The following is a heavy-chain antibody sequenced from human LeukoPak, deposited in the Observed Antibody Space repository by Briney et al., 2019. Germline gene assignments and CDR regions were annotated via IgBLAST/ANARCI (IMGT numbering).Heavy chain of an antibody. V-gene: IGHV3-21*04. CDR1: GFTFSSYS. Sequence: GGSLRLSCAASGFTFSSYSMNWVRQAPGKGLEWVSSISSSSSYIYYADSVKGRFTISRDNAKNSLYLQMNSLRAEDTAVYYCARDIIAVAANWFDPWGQGTLVTVSS. D-gene: IGHD6-19*01. CDR2: ISSSSSYI. CDR3: ARDIIAVAANWFDP. J-gene: IGHJ5*02.